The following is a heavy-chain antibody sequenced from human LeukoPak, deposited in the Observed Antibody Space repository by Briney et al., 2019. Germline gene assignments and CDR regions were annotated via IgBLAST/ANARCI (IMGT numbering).Heavy chain of an antibody. V-gene: IGHV3-9*01. CDR2: ISWNSGSI. D-gene: IGHD4-17*01. CDR1: GFTFDDYA. J-gene: IGHJ4*02. CDR3: AKGSTVTTLFDY. Sequence: GGSLRLSCAASGFTFDDYAMHWVRHAPGKGLEGVSGISWNSGSIGYADSVKGRFTISRDNAKNSLYLQMNSLRAEDTALYYCAKGSTVTTLFDYWGQGTLVTVSS.